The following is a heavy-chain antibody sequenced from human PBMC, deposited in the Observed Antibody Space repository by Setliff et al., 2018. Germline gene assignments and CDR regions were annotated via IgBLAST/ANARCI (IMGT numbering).Heavy chain of an antibody. V-gene: IGHV1-18*01. CDR2: ISVYNGDT. Sequence: ASVKVSCKASGYTFRNYAFAWVRQAPGQGLEWVGWISVYNGDTNYAQKFQGRVTLTTDTSTSTAYMELRSLTSDDSAFYYCARAPSVELVTIRTNSWFTYWGQGALVTVPQ. CDR1: GYTFRNYA. J-gene: IGHJ4*02. D-gene: IGHD5-18*01. CDR3: ARAPSVELVTIRTNSWFTY.